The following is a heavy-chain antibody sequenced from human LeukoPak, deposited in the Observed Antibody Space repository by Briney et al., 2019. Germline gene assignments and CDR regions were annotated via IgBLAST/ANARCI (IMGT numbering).Heavy chain of an antibody. V-gene: IGHV6-1*01. J-gene: IGHJ4*02. CDR2: TYYRSKWYN. D-gene: IGHD3-22*01. Sequence: SQTLSLTCAISGDSVSSNSAAWNWIRQSPSRGLEWLGRTYYRSKWYNDYAVSVKNRITINPDTSKNQFSLQLNSVTPEDTTVYYCARSEVEYYYDSSGYYSLDYWGQGTLVTVSS. CDR1: GDSVSSNSAA. CDR3: ARSEVEYYYDSSGYYSLDY.